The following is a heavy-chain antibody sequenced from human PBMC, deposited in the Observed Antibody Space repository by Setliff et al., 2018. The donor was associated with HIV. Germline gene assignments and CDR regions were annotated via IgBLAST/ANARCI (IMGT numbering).Heavy chain of an antibody. CDR2: INAGNGNT. CDR3: ARAPYYDILTGYYIGPFDY. J-gene: IGHJ4*02. V-gene: IGHV1-3*03. CDR1: GYTFTSYA. Sequence: SVKVSCKASGYTFTSYAMHWVRQAPGQRLEWMGWINAGNGNTKYSQEFQGRVTITRDTSASTAYMELSSLRSEDMAVYYCARAPYYDILTGYYIGPFDYWGQGTLVTVSS. D-gene: IGHD3-9*01.